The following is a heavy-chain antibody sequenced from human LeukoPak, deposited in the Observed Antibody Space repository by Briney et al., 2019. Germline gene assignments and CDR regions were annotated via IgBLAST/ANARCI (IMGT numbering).Heavy chain of an antibody. CDR1: GFTFSNAW. D-gene: IGHD3-22*01. CDR3: TTETDYYDSSGLLQAEGAFDI. Sequence: GGSLRPSCAASGFTFSNAWMSWVRQAPGKGLEWVGRIKSKTDGGTTDYAAPVKGRFTISRDDSKNTLYLQMNSLKTEDTAVYYCTTETDYYDSSGLLQAEGAFDIWGQGTMVTVSS. J-gene: IGHJ3*02. CDR2: IKSKTDGGTT. V-gene: IGHV3-15*01.